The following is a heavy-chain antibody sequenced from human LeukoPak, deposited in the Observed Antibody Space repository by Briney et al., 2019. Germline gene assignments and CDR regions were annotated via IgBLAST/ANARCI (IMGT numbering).Heavy chain of an antibody. CDR2: MNPNSGNT. V-gene: IGHV1-8*01. Sequence: ASVKVSCKASGYTFTSYDINWVRQATGQGLEWMGWMNPNSGNTGYAQKFQGRVTMTRNTSISTAYMELSSLRSEDTAVYYCARGYGCSGGSCYPKDYYYYGMDVWGQGTTVTVSS. CDR3: ARGYGCSGGSCYPKDYYYYGMDV. J-gene: IGHJ6*02. CDR1: GYTFTSYD. D-gene: IGHD2-15*01.